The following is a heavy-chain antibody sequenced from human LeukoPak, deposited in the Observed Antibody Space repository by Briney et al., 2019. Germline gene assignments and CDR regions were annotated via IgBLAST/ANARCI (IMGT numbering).Heavy chain of an antibody. CDR3: AKDSSSTRSFDY. CDR1: GFTFSTYW. J-gene: IGHJ4*02. V-gene: IGHV3-30*18. D-gene: IGHD2-2*01. Sequence: GGSLRLSCAASGFTFSTYWMTWVRQAPGKGLEWVTTISFDGSNKYYADSVKGRFTISRDNSKNALYLQMNSLRAEDSALYYCAKDSSSTRSFDYWGQGTLVTVSS. CDR2: ISFDGSNK.